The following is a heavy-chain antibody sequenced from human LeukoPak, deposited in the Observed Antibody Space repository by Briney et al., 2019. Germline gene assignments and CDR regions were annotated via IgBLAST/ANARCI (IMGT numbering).Heavy chain of an antibody. CDR2: IRQDGTEK. Sequence: GGSLRLSFVASGFNLCRFWMSWVRRAPGKRPEWVATIRQDGTEKFYMDSVKGRFSISRDNARNSMYLQMNSLRADDTAVYYCAGLMTVADIDYWGQGTLVTVSS. V-gene: IGHV3-7*01. CDR3: AGLMTVADIDY. D-gene: IGHD6-19*01. CDR1: GFNLCRFW. J-gene: IGHJ4*02.